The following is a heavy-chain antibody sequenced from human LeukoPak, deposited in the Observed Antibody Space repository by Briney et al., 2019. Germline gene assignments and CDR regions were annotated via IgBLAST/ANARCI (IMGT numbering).Heavy chain of an antibody. CDR2: IYHSGST. CDR1: GYSISSGYY. V-gene: IGHV4-38-2*01. J-gene: IGHJ3*02. CDR3: ARPRYYYDSSGSEYAFDI. D-gene: IGHD3-22*01. Sequence: SETLSLTCAVSGYSISSGYYWGWIRQPPGKGLEWIGSIYHSGSTYYSPSLKSRVTISVDTSKNQFSPKLSSVTAADTAVYYCARPRYYYDSSGSEYAFDIWGQGTMVTVSS.